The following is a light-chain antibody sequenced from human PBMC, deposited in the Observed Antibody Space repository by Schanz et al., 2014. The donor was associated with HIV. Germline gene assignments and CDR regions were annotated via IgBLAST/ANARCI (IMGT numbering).Light chain of an antibody. J-gene: IGKJ2*01. CDR3: QRYNSYSHT. CDR1: QTVSNN. CDR2: GAS. Sequence: EIVMTQSPGTLSVSPGERATLSCRASQTVSNNLAWYQQKPGQAPRLLIYGASTRVTGIPARFSGSGSGTEFTLTISSLQPDDFATYYCQRYNSYSHTFGQGTKLDIK. V-gene: IGKV3-15*01.